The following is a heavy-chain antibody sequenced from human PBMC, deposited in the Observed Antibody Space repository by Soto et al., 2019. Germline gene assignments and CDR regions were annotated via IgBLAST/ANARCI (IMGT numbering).Heavy chain of an antibody. D-gene: IGHD3-10*01. CDR2: IYYSGST. V-gene: IGHV4-31*03. CDR1: GGSISSGGYY. J-gene: IGHJ6*02. Sequence: SETLSLTCTVSGGSISSGGYYWSWIRQHPGKGLEWIGYIYYSGSTYYNPSLKSRVTISVDTSKNQFSLKLSSVTAADTAVYYCARSTSSGSYYSDLYYYYGMNVWGQGTTVTVSS. CDR3: ARSTSSGSYYSDLYYYYGMNV.